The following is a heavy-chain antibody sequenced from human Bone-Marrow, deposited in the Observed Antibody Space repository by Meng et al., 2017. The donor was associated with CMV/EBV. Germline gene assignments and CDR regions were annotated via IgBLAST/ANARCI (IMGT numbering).Heavy chain of an antibody. D-gene: IGHD2-2*01. CDR2: IDGSGRRT. CDR1: GFTFISYA. Sequence: GESLKISCAASGFTFISYAMTWVRQAPGKGLEWVASIDGSGRRTYYADSVKGRFTISRDNSKNTLSLQMNSLRAEDTAVYYCTKDGGYSRSNNWYAAFDIWGQGTMVTVS. CDR3: TKDGGYSRSNNWYAAFDI. J-gene: IGHJ3*02. V-gene: IGHV3-23*01.